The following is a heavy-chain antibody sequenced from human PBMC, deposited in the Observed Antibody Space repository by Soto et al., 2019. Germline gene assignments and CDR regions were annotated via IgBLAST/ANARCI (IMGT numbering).Heavy chain of an antibody. CDR1: GGSISSGGYS. J-gene: IGHJ4*02. D-gene: IGHD2-8*02. Sequence: SETLSLTCAVSGGSISSGGYSWSWIRQPPGKGLEWIGYIYHSGSTYYNPSLKSRVTISVDRSKNQFSLNLSSVTAADTAVYYCARDKITGLFDYWGQGTLVTVSS. CDR2: IYHSGST. V-gene: IGHV4-30-2*01. CDR3: ARDKITGLFDY.